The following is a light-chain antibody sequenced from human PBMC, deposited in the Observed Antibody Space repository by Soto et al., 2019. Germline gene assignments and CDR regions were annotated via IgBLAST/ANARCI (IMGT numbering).Light chain of an antibody. J-gene: IGKJ1*01. Sequence: IQMAQTPSALSASVGDRVVITCRASQAIRNDLGWYQQKPGKAPKLLIYTASTLQSGVPSRFSGSGSGADSTLTIRSLQPEDSATYYCLHDYSYPRTFGQGTKVDIK. CDR1: QAIRND. V-gene: IGKV1-6*01. CDR2: TAS. CDR3: LHDYSYPRT.